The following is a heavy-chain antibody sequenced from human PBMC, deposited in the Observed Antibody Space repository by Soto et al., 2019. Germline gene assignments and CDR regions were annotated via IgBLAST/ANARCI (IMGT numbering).Heavy chain of an antibody. CDR3: SRMHGAYNYFDLLV. Sequence: SGPTLVNPTETLTLTCSVSWFSLTNGRMGVSWVRQPPGKALEWLAHFFSDAERSYSTSMQSRLNMYKDYSGSQVVLTMTNMAPADTATYFCSRMHGAYNYFDLLVWGHWLAVTV. CDR1: WFSLTNGRMG. CDR2: FFSDAER. D-gene: IGHD4-17*01. V-gene: IGHV2-26*01. J-gene: IGHJ6*02.